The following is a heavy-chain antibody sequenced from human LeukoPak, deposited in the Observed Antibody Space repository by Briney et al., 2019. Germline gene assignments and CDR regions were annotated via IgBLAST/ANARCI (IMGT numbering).Heavy chain of an antibody. J-gene: IGHJ4*02. CDR3: AKGTSSWYSKGYFDY. V-gene: IGHV3-23*01. D-gene: IGHD6-13*01. CDR1: GFTFSSYA. CDR2: ISGSGGST. Sequence: GGSPRLSCAASGFTFSSYAMSWVRQAPGKGLEWVSAISGSGGSTYYADSVKGRFTISRDNSKNTLYLQMNSLRAEDTAVYYCAKGTSSWYSKGYFDYWGQGTLVTVSS.